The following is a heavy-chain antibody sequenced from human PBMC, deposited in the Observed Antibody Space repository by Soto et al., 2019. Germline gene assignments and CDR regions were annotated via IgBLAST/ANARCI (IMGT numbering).Heavy chain of an antibody. D-gene: IGHD3-3*01. J-gene: IGHJ5*02. CDR1: GGSISSSSYY. Sequence: SETLSLTCTVSGGSISSSSYYWGWIRQPPGKGLEWIGSIYYSGSTYYNPSLKSRVTISVDTSKNQFSLKLSSVTAADTAVYYCARHGVGIFGVVIIPNWFDPWGQGTLVTVSS. CDR3: ARHGVGIFGVVIIPNWFDP. V-gene: IGHV4-39*01. CDR2: IYYSGST.